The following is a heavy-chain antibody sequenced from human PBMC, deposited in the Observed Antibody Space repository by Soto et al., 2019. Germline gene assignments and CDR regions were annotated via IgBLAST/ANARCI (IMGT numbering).Heavy chain of an antibody. J-gene: IGHJ6*02. D-gene: IGHD3-16*01. CDR1: GGTFSSYA. CDR2: IIPIFGTA. CDR3: AREMITFGGVNYYYGMDV. Sequence: GASVKVSCKASGGTFSSYAISWVRQAPGQGLEWMGGIIPIFGTANYAQKFQGRVTITADESTSTAYMELSSLRSEDTAVYYCAREMITFGGVNYYYGMDVWGQGTTVTVSS. V-gene: IGHV1-69*13.